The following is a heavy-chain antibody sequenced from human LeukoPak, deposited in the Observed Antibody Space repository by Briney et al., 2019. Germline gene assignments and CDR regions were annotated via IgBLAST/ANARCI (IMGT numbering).Heavy chain of an antibody. Sequence: ASVKVSCKASGYTFTSYYMHWVRQAPGQGLEWMGIINPSGGSTSYAQKFQGRVTMTRDMSTSTVYMELSSLRSEDTAVYYCAREDFGIAVAGTDYNWLDPWGQGTLVTVSS. CDR2: INPSGGST. J-gene: IGHJ5*02. V-gene: IGHV1-46*01. D-gene: IGHD6-19*01. CDR3: AREDFGIAVAGTDYNWLDP. CDR1: GYTFTSYY.